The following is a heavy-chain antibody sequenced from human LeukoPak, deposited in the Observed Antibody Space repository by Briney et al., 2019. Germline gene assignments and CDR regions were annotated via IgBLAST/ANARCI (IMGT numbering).Heavy chain of an antibody. CDR1: GFTFSNAW. D-gene: IGHD6-13*01. CDR3: TTYSSSPLGPYYYYGMDV. J-gene: IGHJ6*02. Sequence: GGSLRLSCAASGFTFSNAWMSWVRQAPGKGLEWVGRIKSKTDGGTTDYAAPVKGRFTISRDDSKNTLYLQMSSLKTEDTAVYYCTTYSSSPLGPYYYYGMDVWGQGTTVTVSS. V-gene: IGHV3-15*01. CDR2: IKSKTDGGTT.